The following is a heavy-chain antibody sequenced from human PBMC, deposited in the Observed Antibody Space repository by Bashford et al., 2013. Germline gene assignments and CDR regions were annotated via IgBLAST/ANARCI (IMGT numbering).Heavy chain of an antibody. CDR3: ATDYGAVWPRPI. CDR2: TSYDGTNR. D-gene: IGHD3-16*01. Sequence: VRQAPGKGLEWVAITSYDGTNRYYGDSVQGRFTISRDNSKNTLYLQMNNLRGDNTAVYYCATDYGAVWPRPIWGQGTKVTVSS. V-gene: IGHV3-30-3*01. J-gene: IGHJ3*02.